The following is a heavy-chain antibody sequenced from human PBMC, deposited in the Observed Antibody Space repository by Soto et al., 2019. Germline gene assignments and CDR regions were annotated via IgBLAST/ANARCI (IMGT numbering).Heavy chain of an antibody. J-gene: IGHJ6*02. D-gene: IGHD3-10*01. CDR3: ARPQTGAHMDYYYGMDV. CDR1: GGTFSSYA. Sequence: SVKVSCKASGGTFSSYAISWVRQAPGQGLEWMGGIIPIFGTANYAQKFQGRVTITADESTSTAYMELSSLRSEDTAVYYCARPQTGAHMDYYYGMDVWGQGTTVTVSS. CDR2: IIPIFGTA. V-gene: IGHV1-69*13.